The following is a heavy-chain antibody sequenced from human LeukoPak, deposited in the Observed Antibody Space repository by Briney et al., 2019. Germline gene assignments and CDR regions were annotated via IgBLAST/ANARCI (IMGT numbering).Heavy chain of an antibody. V-gene: IGHV3-64D*06. CDR3: VKPRYCSSTSCSGNFDY. Sequence: GRSLRLSCAASGFTFSSYAMHWVRQAPGKGLEYVSAISSNGGSTYYADSVKGRFTISRDNSKNTLYLQMSSLRAEDTAVYYCVKPRYCSSTSCSGNFDYWGQGTLVTVSS. CDR2: ISSNGGST. CDR1: GFTFSSYA. J-gene: IGHJ4*02. D-gene: IGHD2-2*01.